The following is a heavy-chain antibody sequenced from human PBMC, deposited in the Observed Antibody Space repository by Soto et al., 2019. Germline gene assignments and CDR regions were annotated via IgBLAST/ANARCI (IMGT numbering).Heavy chain of an antibody. CDR2: IYYSGST. Sequence: SETLSLTCTVSGGSISSYYWSWIRQPPGKGLEWIGYIYYSGSTNYNPSLKSRVTISVDTSKNQFSLKLSSVTAADTAVYYCARDSMDEALGYYYGMDVWGQGTTVTVSS. CDR1: GGSISSYY. J-gene: IGHJ6*02. V-gene: IGHV4-59*01. D-gene: IGHD2-8*01. CDR3: ARDSMDEALGYYYGMDV.